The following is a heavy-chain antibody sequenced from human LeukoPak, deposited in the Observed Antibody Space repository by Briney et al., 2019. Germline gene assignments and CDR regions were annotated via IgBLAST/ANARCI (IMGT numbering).Heavy chain of an antibody. Sequence: SETLSLACSVSGGSIRSSDDYWGFVRQTPGKGLEWMGSIYYTGSSHYNPSLKSRATISVDTSKNQFSLKLTSVTAADTAVYYCARADYGDYVVFFDYWGQGTLVTVSS. J-gene: IGHJ4*02. CDR2: IYYTGSS. CDR3: ARADYGDYVVFFDY. CDR1: GGSIRSSDDY. D-gene: IGHD4-17*01. V-gene: IGHV4-39*07.